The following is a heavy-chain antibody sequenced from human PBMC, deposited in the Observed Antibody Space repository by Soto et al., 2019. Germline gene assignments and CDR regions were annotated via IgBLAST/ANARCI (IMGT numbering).Heavy chain of an antibody. CDR3: ARDYGSGSYYRYYYYYGMDV. Sequence: PSETLSLTYTVSGGSVSSGSYYWSWIRQPPGKGLEWIGYIYYSGSTNYNPSLKSRVTISVDTSKNQFSLKLSSVTAADTAVYYCARDYGSGSYYRYYYYYGMDVWGQGTTVTVSS. D-gene: IGHD3-10*01. CDR1: GGSVSSGSYY. CDR2: IYYSGST. V-gene: IGHV4-61*01. J-gene: IGHJ6*02.